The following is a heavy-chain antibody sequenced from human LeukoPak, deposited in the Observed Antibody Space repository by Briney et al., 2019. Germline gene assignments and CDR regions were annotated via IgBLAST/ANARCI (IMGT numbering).Heavy chain of an antibody. CDR2: IHTSGST. Sequence: SETLSLTCTVSGGSISNYHWSWIRQPAGKGLEWIGQIHTSGSTNYNPPLKSRVSMSIDTPESHLSLTIRPVTAADTAVYYCARRDISSGWSFDHWGQGTLVTVSS. J-gene: IGHJ4*02. D-gene: IGHD6-19*01. CDR1: GGSISNYH. V-gene: IGHV4-4*07. CDR3: ARRDISSGWSFDH.